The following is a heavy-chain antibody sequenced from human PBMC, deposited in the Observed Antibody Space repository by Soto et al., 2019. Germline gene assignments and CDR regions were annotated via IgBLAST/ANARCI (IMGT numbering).Heavy chain of an antibody. CDR2: INPSGGST. J-gene: IGHJ4*02. CDR3: ARDTSGYGGNSFSDY. CDR1: GYTFTSYY. D-gene: IGHD2-15*01. Sequence: SVKVCCKASGYTFTSYYMHWVRQAPGQGLEWMGIINPSGGSTSYAQKFQGRVTMTRDTSTSTVYMELSSLRSEDTAVYYCARDTSGYGGNSFSDYWGQATLVTVSS. V-gene: IGHV1-46*01.